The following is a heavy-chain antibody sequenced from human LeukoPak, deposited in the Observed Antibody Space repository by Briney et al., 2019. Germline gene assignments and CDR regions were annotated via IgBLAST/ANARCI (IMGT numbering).Heavy chain of an antibody. V-gene: IGHV1-2*02. CDR2: INPNSGGT. Sequence: ASVKVSCKASGYTFTSYYMHWVRQAPGQGLEWMGWINPNSGGTNYAQKFQGRVTMTRDTSISTAYMELSRLRSDDTAVYYCARMRDFWSGYQNWGQGTLVTVSS. CDR3: ARMRDFWSGYQN. J-gene: IGHJ4*02. CDR1: GYTFTSYY. D-gene: IGHD3-3*01.